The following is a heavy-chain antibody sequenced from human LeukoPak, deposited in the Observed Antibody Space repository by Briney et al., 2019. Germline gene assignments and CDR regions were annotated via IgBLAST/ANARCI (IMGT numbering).Heavy chain of an antibody. D-gene: IGHD5-24*01. Sequence: SETLSLTCTVSGGSISSSSYYWSWIRQPPGKGLEWIGYIYYSGSTNYNPSLKSRVTISVDTSKNQFSLKLSSVTAADTAVYYCARFRRDGYNYAFDIWGQGTMVTVSS. CDR3: ARFRRDGYNYAFDI. CDR2: IYYSGST. V-gene: IGHV4-61*01. J-gene: IGHJ3*02. CDR1: GGSISSSSYY.